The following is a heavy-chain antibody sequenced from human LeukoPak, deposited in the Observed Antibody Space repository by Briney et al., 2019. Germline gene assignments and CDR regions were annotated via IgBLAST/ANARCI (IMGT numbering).Heavy chain of an antibody. D-gene: IGHD1-14*01. CDR2: IKQDGTEK. CDR1: TFAFSSYW. V-gene: IGHV3-7*01. Sequence: GGSLRLSCAASTFAFSSYWMSWVRQAPGKGLEWVANIKQDGTEKYYVDSVKGRFTISRDNAKNSPYLQMNSLRAEDTAVYYCARGSGKPFDYWGQGTLVTVSS. CDR3: ARGSGKPFDY. J-gene: IGHJ4*02.